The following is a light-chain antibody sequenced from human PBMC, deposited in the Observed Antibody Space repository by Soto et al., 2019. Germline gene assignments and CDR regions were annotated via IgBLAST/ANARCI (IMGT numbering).Light chain of an antibody. J-gene: IGKJ1*01. CDR2: RAS. CDR1: QDIRKN. CDR3: QQGT. Sequence: IPLTPCPSALSASVGDRVTITCQASQDIRKNLNWYQQKPGKAPKLLIFRASNLETGVPSRFSGSGSGTEGTLTISRLQSDDFATYYWQQGTFGQGTKVDIK. V-gene: IGKV1-33*01.